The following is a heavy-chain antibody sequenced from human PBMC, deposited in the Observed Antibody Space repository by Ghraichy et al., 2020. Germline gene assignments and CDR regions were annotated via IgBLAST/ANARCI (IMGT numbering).Heavy chain of an antibody. D-gene: IGHD2-2*01. Sequence: ESLNISCAVYGGSFSGYYWSWIRQPPGKGLEWIGEINHSGSTNYNPSLKSRVTISVDTSKNQFSLKLSSVTAADTAVYYCARAHTRGYCSSTSCPRGYYYYYGMDVWGQGTTVTVSS. CDR1: GGSFSGYY. CDR3: ARAHTRGYCSSTSCPRGYYYYYGMDV. V-gene: IGHV4-34*01. CDR2: INHSGST. J-gene: IGHJ6*02.